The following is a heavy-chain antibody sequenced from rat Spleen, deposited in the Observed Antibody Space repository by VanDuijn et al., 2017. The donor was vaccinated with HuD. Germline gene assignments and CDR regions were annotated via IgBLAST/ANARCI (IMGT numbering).Heavy chain of an antibody. Sequence: EVQLVESDGGLVQPGRSLKLSCAASGFTFSNYYVAWVRQAPTKGLEWVASISPSGGTTYYPDSVKGRFTISRDNAKSTLYLQMDSLRSEDTATYYCARVGRSRLQGFANWGQGTLVTVSS. D-gene: IGHD1-4*01. CDR3: ARVGRSRLQGFAN. V-gene: IGHV5-25*01. J-gene: IGHJ3*01. CDR1: GFTFSNYY. CDR2: ISPSGGTT.